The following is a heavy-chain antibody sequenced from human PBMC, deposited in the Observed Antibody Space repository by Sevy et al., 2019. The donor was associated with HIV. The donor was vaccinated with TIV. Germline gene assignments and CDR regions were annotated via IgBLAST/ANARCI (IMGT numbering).Heavy chain of an antibody. D-gene: IGHD2-15*01. CDR1: GFTFSSYA. Sequence: GGSLRLSCAASGFTFSSYAMHWVRQAPGKGLEWVAVISYDGSNKYYADSVKGRFTISRDNSKNTLYLQMNSLRAEDTAGYYCAGGGRDCSGGSCYDGDWFDPWGQGTLVTVSS. J-gene: IGHJ5*02. V-gene: IGHV3-30-3*01. CDR2: ISYDGSNK. CDR3: AGGGRDCSGGSCYDGDWFDP.